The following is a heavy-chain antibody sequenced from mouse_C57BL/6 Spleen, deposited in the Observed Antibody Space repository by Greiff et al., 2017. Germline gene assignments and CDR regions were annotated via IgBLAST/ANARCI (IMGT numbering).Heavy chain of an antibody. Sequence: VQLQQSGAELVKPGASVKLSCTASGFNIKDYYMHWVKQRPEQGLEWIGRIDPEDGDTKYAPTFQGKATITADTSSNTAYLQLSSLTSEDTAVYYCARTYYYGSSYWYFDVWGTGTTVTVSS. CDR3: ARTYYYGSSYWYFDV. J-gene: IGHJ1*03. D-gene: IGHD1-1*01. CDR1: GFNIKDYY. V-gene: IGHV14-2*01. CDR2: IDPEDGDT.